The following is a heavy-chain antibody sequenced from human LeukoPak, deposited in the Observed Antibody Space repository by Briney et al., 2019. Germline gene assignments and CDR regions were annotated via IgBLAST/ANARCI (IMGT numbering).Heavy chain of an antibody. J-gene: IGHJ4*02. CDR1: GFTFSSYS. V-gene: IGHV3-21*01. CDR2: ISSSSYI. D-gene: IGHD2-15*01. CDR3: ARDHCSGGSCYNTY. Sequence: GGSLRLSCGASGFTFSSYSMNWVRQAPGKGLEWISSISSSSYIYYADSVKGRFTISRDNAKDSLYLQMNSLRAEDTAVYYCARDHCSGGSCYNTYWGQGTLVTVSS.